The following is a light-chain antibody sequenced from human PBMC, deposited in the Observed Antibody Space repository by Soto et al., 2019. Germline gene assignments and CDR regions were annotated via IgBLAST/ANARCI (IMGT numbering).Light chain of an antibody. J-gene: IGKJ5*01. Sequence: EIVLTQSPGTLSLSPGERATLSCRASQSVSSSYLAWYQQKPGQAPRLLIYGASSRATGIPARFSGSGSGTDFTLTISSLEPEDFAVYYCQQRSDWPPGATFGQGTRLEN. CDR1: QSVSSSY. CDR3: QQRSDWPPGAT. V-gene: IGKV3D-20*02. CDR2: GAS.